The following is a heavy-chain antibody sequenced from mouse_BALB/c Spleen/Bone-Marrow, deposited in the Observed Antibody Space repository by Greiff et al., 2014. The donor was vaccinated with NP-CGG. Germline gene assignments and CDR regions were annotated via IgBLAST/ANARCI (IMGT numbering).Heavy chain of an antibody. J-gene: IGHJ3*01. V-gene: IGHV14-3*02. D-gene: IGHD1-1*01. CDR1: GFNIKDTY. CDR2: IDPANGNT. Sequence: VQLQQSGAELVKPGASVKLSCTASGFNIKDTYMHWVMQRPEQGLEWIGRIDPANGNTKYDLKFQGKATITADTSSNTAYLQLSSLTSEDTAVYYCAIYYYGSSGFAYWGQGTLVTVSA. CDR3: AIYYYGSSGFAY.